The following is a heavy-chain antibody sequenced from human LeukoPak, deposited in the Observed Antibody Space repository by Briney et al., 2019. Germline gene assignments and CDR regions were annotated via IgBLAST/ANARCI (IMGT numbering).Heavy chain of an antibody. Sequence: GGSLRLSCGASGITFSSYSMNWVRQAPGKGLEWVSYISSSGSTKYYADSVKGRFTISRDNARNSLYLQMNSLRAEDTAGYFCARGGLSIMGYWGQGTLVTVSS. D-gene: IGHD2/OR15-2a*01. J-gene: IGHJ4*02. CDR2: ISSSGSTK. CDR1: GITFSSYS. CDR3: ARGGLSIMGY. V-gene: IGHV3-48*01.